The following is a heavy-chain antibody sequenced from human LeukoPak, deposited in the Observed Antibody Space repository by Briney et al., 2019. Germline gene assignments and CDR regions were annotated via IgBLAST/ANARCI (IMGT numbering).Heavy chain of an antibody. CDR3: ARDSRGAGWYVIDY. J-gene: IGHJ4*02. V-gene: IGHV4-4*07. CDR1: GGSISSYC. Sequence: SETLSLTCTVSGGSISSYCWSWIRQPAGKGLEWIGRIYTSGSTNYNPSLKSRVTMSVDTSKNQFSLKLSSVTAADTAVYYCARDSRGAGWYVIDYWGQGTLVTVSS. D-gene: IGHD6-19*01. CDR2: IYTSGST.